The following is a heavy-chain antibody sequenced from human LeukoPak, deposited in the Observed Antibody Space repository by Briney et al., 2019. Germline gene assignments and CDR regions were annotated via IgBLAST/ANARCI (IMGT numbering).Heavy chain of an antibody. Sequence: SETLSLTCNVSGGSISSSSYYWSWIRQPAGKGLEWIGRIYTSGSTNYNPSLKSRVTMSVDTSKNQFSLKLSSVTAADTAVYYCARVAGDSSSWSHFDYWGQGTLVTVSS. CDR2: IYTSGST. CDR1: GGSISSSSYY. D-gene: IGHD6-13*01. V-gene: IGHV4-61*02. CDR3: ARVAGDSSSWSHFDY. J-gene: IGHJ4*02.